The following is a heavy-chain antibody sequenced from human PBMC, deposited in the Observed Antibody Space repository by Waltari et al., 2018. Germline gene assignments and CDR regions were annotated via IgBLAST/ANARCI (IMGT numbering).Heavy chain of an antibody. J-gene: IGHJ4*02. Sequence: EVQLVESGGGLVQPGGSLRVSCAASGFTFSTYWMTWVRQAPGKGLEVVANINQDEREKYYVDSVKGRFTISRDNAGNSLYLQMNSLRAEDTAVYYCGRGYCSGGSCYGAGFDSWGQGTLVTVSS. CDR1: GFTFSTYW. CDR3: GRGYCSGGSCYGAGFDS. D-gene: IGHD2-15*01. V-gene: IGHV3-7*01. CDR2: INQDEREK.